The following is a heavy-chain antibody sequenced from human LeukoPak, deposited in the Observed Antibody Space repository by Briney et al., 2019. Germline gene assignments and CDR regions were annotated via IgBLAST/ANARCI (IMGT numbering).Heavy chain of an antibody. CDR1: GFTLSSYW. D-gene: IGHD5-24*01. CDR3: ARDEMAIDY. V-gene: IGHV3-7*01. CDR2: IKQDGSEK. J-gene: IGHJ4*02. Sequence: PGGSLRLSCAASGFTLSSYWMSWVRQAPGKGLEWVANIKQDGSEKYYVDSVKGRFTISRDNAKNSLYLQMNSLRAEDTAVYYCARDEMAIDYWGQGTLVTVSS.